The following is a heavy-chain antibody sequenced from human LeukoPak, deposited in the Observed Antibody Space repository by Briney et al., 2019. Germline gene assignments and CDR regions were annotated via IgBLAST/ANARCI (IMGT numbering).Heavy chain of an antibody. J-gene: IGHJ4*02. CDR1: GYSFTSYW. CDR2: INPNSGGT. D-gene: IGHD3-22*01. Sequence: GESLKISCKGSGYSFTSYWIGWVRQAPGQGLEWMGWINPNSGGTNYAQKFQGRVTMTRDTSISTAYMELSRLRSDDTAVYYCARGRYYYDSSGSFGAFGVWGQGTLVTVSS. CDR3: ARGRYYYDSSGSFGAFGV. V-gene: IGHV1-2*02.